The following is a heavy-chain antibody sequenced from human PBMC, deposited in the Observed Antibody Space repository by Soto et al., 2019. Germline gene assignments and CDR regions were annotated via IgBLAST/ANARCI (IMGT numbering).Heavy chain of an antibody. D-gene: IGHD6-13*01. CDR2: ISSNSAYI. J-gene: IGHJ5*02. CDR3: TRDASRDSSARGWFDP. Sequence: GXLALSCADYGLTWQDFTMHWAPHAPEKGLEWVSTISSNSAYINYTDALRGRFTISRDNAKNSLHLQMNSLRAEDTAVYYCTRDASRDSSARGWFDPWGPGTLVTGPS. CDR1: GLTWQDFT. V-gene: IGHV3-21*01.